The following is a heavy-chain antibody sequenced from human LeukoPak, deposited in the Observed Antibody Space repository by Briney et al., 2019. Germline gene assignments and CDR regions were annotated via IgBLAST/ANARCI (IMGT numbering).Heavy chain of an antibody. Sequence: GGSLRLSCAASGFTFSSYAMGWVRQAPGKGLEWVSAISGSGGSTYYADSVKGRFTISRDNSKNTLYLQMNSLRAEDTAVYYCAKDLPLPPPYYDFWSGYSNWFDPWGQGTLVTVSS. CDR2: ISGSGGST. CDR1: GFTFSSYA. J-gene: IGHJ5*02. V-gene: IGHV3-23*01. CDR3: AKDLPLPPPYYDFWSGYSNWFDP. D-gene: IGHD3-3*01.